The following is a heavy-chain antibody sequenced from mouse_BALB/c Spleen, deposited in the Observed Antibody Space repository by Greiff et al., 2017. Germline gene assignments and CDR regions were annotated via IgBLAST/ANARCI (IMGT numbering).Heavy chain of an antibody. CDR2: ISSGGST. J-gene: IGHJ4*01. D-gene: IGHD2-10*01. Sequence: EVKLMESGGGLVKPGGSLKLSCAASGFTFSSYAMSWVRQTPEKRLEWVTSISSGGSTYYPDSVKGRFTISRDNARNILYLQMSSLRSEDTAMYYCARRGTYYGNLYAMDYWGQGTSVTVSS. V-gene: IGHV5-6-5*01. CDR1: GFTFSSYA. CDR3: ARRGTYYGNLYAMDY.